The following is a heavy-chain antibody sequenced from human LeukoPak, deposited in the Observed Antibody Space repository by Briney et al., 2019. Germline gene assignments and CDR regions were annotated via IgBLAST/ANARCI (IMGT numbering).Heavy chain of an antibody. V-gene: IGHV3-11*06. CDR3: ARSGTGYEKAFFDY. Sequence: GGSLRLSCAASGFTFSDYYMSWVRQAPGKGLEWVSFISSSSSNINYADSVKGRFTISRDNAKNSLYLQMNSLRAEDTAVYYCARSGTGYEKAFFDYWGQGTLVTVSS. D-gene: IGHD5-12*01. CDR2: ISSSSSNI. J-gene: IGHJ4*02. CDR1: GFTFSDYY.